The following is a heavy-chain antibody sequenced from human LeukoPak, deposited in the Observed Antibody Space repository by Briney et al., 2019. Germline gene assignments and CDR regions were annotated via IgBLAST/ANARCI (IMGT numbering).Heavy chain of an antibody. CDR3: ARDQYYFDY. J-gene: IGHJ4*02. Sequence: SETLSLTCTDSGDSISSGSYYWSWIRQPAGKGLEWIGRIYTSGSTNYNPSLKSRVTISVDTSKNQFSLKLSSVTAADTAVYYCARDQYYFDYWGQGTLVTVSS. V-gene: IGHV4-61*02. CDR1: GDSISSGSYY. CDR2: IYTSGST.